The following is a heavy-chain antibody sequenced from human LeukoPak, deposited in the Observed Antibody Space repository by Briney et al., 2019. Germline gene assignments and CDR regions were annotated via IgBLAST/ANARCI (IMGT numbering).Heavy chain of an antibody. D-gene: IGHD2-2*01. Sequence: PGGSLRLSCAASGFTFSSYSMNWVRQAPGKGLEWVSYISSSSSTIYYADSVKGRITISRDNSKNTLYLQMNSLRAEDTAVYYCAKDYRTVPTYFDYWGQGALVTVSS. CDR1: GFTFSSYS. J-gene: IGHJ4*02. CDR2: ISSSSSTI. CDR3: AKDYRTVPTYFDY. V-gene: IGHV3-48*01.